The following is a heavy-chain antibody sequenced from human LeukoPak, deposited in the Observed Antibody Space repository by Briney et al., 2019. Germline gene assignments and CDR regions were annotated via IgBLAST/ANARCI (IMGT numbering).Heavy chain of an antibody. CDR1: GGSISSYY. J-gene: IGHJ5*02. CDR2: IYYSGST. Sequence: PSETLSLTCTVSGGSISSYYWSWIRQPPGKGLEWIGYIYYSGSTNYNPSLESRVTISVDTSKNQFSLKLSSVTAADTAVYYCAREPSGPRGHNWFDPWGQGTLVTVSS. V-gene: IGHV4-59*01. D-gene: IGHD3-3*01. CDR3: AREPSGPRGHNWFDP.